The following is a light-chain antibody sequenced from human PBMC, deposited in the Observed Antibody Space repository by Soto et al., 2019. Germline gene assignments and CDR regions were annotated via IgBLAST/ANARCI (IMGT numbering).Light chain of an antibody. CDR2: DAS. V-gene: IGKV3-11*01. CDR3: LHRSYPFT. J-gene: IGKJ5*01. Sequence: EIVLTQSPATLSLPPGERATLSCRASQSVGSYLAWYQQKPGQAPRLPIYDASNRATGIPARFSGSGSGTDFTLTISSLEPEDFAIYYCLHRSYPFTFGQGTRLEIK. CDR1: QSVGSY.